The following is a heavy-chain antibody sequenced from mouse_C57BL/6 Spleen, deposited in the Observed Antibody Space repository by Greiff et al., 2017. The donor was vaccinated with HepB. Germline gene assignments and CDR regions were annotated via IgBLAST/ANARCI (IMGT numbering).Heavy chain of an antibody. Sequence: VQLQQSGAELAKPGASVKLSCKASGYTFTSYWLHWVKQRPGQGLEWIGYINPSSGYTKYNQKFKDKATLTADKSSSTAYMQLGSLTYEDSAVYYCARNYYGSSYVVYFDYWGQGTTLTVSA. CDR1: GYTFTSYW. D-gene: IGHD1-1*01. CDR2: INPSSGYT. J-gene: IGHJ2*01. V-gene: IGHV1-7*01. CDR3: ARNYYGSSYVVYFDY.